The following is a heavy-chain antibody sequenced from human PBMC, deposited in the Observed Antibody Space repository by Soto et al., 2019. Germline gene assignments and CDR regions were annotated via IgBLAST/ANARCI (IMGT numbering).Heavy chain of an antibody. D-gene: IGHD2-15*01. J-gene: IGHJ6*02. CDR2: ISSSSSTI. CDR3: ARDFCSGGSCYSDHYYYYYGMDV. V-gene: IGHV3-48*02. CDR1: VFTFSSYS. Sequence: EVQLVESGGGLVQPGGSLRLSCAGSVFTFSSYSVNWVRQAPGKGLEWVSYISSSSSTIYYADSVKGRFTISRDNAKNSLYLQMNSLRDEDTAVYYCARDFCSGGSCYSDHYYYYYGMDVWGQGTTVTVSS.